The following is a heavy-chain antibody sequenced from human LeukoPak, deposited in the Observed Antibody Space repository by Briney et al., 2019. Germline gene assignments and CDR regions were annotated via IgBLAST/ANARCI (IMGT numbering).Heavy chain of an antibody. V-gene: IGHV3-23*01. CDR2: ISGSGGST. CDR3: AKDDIVVVVAAKGSSGAFDI. J-gene: IGHJ3*02. Sequence: GGSLRLSCAASGFTFSSYAMSWVRQAPGKGLEWVSAISGSGGSTYYADSVKGRFTISRDNSKNTLYLQMNSLRAEDTAVYYCAKDDIVVVVAAKGSSGAFDIWGQGTMVTVSS. D-gene: IGHD2-15*01. CDR1: GFTFSSYA.